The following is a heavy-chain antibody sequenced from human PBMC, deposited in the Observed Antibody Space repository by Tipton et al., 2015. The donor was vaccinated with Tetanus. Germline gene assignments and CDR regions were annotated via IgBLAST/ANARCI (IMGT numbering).Heavy chain of an antibody. Sequence: LRLSCTVSGGSISSSSYYWGWIRQPPGKGLEWIGSIYYSGSTYYNPSLKSRVTISVDTSKNQFSLKLRCVTAADTAVYYCARVGSSSSGGIWFDPWGQGTLVTVSS. V-gene: IGHV4-39*07. CDR3: ARVGSSSSGGIWFDP. J-gene: IGHJ5*02. CDR1: GGSISSSSYY. D-gene: IGHD6-6*01. CDR2: IYYSGST.